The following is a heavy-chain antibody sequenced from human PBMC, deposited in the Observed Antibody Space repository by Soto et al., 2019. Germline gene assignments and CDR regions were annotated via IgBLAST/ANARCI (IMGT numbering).Heavy chain of an antibody. D-gene: IGHD3-3*01. CDR3: ARESRFLEWLSLNWFDP. Sequence: GGSLRLSCAASGFTFSSYSMNWVRQAPGKGLEWVSYISSSSRTIYYADSVKGLFTISRDNAKNSLYLQMNSLRDEDTAVYYCARESRFLEWLSLNWFDPWGQGT. CDR1: GFTFSSYS. V-gene: IGHV3-48*02. CDR2: ISSSSRTI. J-gene: IGHJ5*02.